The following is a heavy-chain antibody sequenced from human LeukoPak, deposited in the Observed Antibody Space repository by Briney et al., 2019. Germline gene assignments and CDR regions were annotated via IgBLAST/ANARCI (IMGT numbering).Heavy chain of an antibody. D-gene: IGHD3-3*01. J-gene: IGHJ3*02. CDR2: ISCSGGST. CDR1: GFTFSSYA. V-gene: IGHV3-23*01. CDR3: AKPPTYYDFWSGYSLDAFDI. Sequence: GGSLRLSCAASGFTFSSYAMSWVRQAPGKGLEWVSAISCSGGSTYYADSVKGRFTISRDNSKNTMYLQMNSLRAEDTAVYYCAKPPTYYDFWSGYSLDAFDIWGQGTMVTVSS.